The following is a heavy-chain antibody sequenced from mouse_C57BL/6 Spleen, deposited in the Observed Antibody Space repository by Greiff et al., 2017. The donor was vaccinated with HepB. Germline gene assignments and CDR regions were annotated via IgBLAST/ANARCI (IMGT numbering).Heavy chain of an antibody. CDR1: GYTFTSYW. CDR2: INPSNGGT. CDR3: ARGRYDYDWYFDV. Sequence: VKLQQPGTELVKPGASVKLSCKASGYTFTSYWMHWVKQRPGQGLEWIGNINPSNGGTNYNEKFKSKATLTVDKSSSTAYMQLSSLTSEDSAVYYCARGRYDYDWYFDVWGTGTTVTVSS. V-gene: IGHV1-53*01. D-gene: IGHD2-4*01. J-gene: IGHJ1*03.